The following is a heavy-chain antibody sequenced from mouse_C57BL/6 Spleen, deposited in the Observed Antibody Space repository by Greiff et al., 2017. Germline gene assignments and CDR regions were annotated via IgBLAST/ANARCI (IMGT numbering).Heavy chain of an antibody. CDR3: ARGGNYYSMDD. V-gene: IGHV3-1*01. J-gene: IGHJ4*01. CDR2: ISYSGST. Sequence: VQLQQSGPGMVKPSQSLSLTCTVTGYSITSGYDWHWIRHFPGNKLEWMGYISYSGSTNYNPSLKSRIAITHDTSKNHFFLKLNSVTTEDTATYYCARGGNYYSMDDWGQGTSVTVSS. CDR1: GYSITSGYD.